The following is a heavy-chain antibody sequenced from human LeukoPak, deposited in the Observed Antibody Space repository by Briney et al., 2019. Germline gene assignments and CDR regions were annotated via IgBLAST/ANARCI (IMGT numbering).Heavy chain of an antibody. V-gene: IGHV1-69*05. CDR2: IIPIFGTA. CDR3: ARWDGSSHWFDP. CDR1: GGTFSSYA. J-gene: IGHJ5*02. Sequence: ASVKVSCKASGGTFSSYAISWVRQAPGQGLEWMGGIIPIFGTANYAQKFQGRVTITTDESTSTAYMELSSLRSEDTAVYYCARWDGSSHWFDPWGQGTLVTVSS. D-gene: IGHD6-6*01.